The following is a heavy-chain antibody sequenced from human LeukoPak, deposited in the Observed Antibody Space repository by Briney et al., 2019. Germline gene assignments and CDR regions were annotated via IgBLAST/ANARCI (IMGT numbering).Heavy chain of an antibody. CDR1: GFTFSRYS. CDR2: IRYDGSNK. Sequence: GGSLRLSCAGSGFTFSRYSMHWVRQAPGKGLEWVAFIRYDGSNKYYADSVKGRFTISRDNSKNTLYLQMNSLRAEDTAVYYCAKDSVGATDYWGQGTLVTVSS. J-gene: IGHJ4*02. D-gene: IGHD1-26*01. V-gene: IGHV3-30*02. CDR3: AKDSVGATDY.